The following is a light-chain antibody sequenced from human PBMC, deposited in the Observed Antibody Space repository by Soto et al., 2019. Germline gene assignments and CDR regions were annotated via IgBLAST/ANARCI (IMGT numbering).Light chain of an antibody. CDR1: QSVTTSY. V-gene: IGKV3-20*01. J-gene: IGKJ2*01. CDR2: GAS. CDR3: QQFGGSPPYT. Sequence: EIVLTQSPGTLSLSPGERATLSCRASQSVTTSYLAWYQQKPGQAPRLLIYGASSRATGIPDRFSGSGSGTAFTLTISRLEPEDFAVYYCQQFGGSPPYTFGQGTKLEMK.